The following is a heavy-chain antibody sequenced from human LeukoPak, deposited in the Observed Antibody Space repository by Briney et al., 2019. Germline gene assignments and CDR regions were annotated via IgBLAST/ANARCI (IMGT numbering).Heavy chain of an antibody. CDR3: AKRVPYSSSSVYFDH. CDR1: GFTFSSFG. Sequence: GGSLRLSCAASGFTFSSFGMNWVRQAPGKGLEWVSAITDTGDTTYYADSVKGRFTISRDNSTNTVYLQMSSLRADDTAVYYCAKRVPYSSSSVYFDHWGQGTLVSVSS. D-gene: IGHD6-6*01. J-gene: IGHJ4*02. V-gene: IGHV3-23*01. CDR2: ITDTGDTT.